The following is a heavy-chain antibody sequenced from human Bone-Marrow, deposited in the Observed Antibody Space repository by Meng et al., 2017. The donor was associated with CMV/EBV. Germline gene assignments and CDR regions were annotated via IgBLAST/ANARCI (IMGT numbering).Heavy chain of an antibody. CDR1: GYTFTGYY. Sequence: GESLKVSCKASGYTFTGYYMHWVRQAPGQGLEWMGWINPNSGGTNYAQKFQGRVTMTRDTSISTAYMELSRLRSDDTAVYYCASGGGIDIAAAGSAGAFDIWGQGTMVTVSS. V-gene: IGHV1-2*02. CDR3: ASGGGIDIAAAGSAGAFDI. J-gene: IGHJ3*02. D-gene: IGHD6-13*01. CDR2: INPNSGGT.